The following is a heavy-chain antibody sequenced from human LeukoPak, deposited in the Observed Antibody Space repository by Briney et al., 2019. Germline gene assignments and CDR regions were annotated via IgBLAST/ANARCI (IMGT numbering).Heavy chain of an antibody. Sequence: GGSLRLSCAASGFTVSSNYMSWVRQAPGKGLEWLSIIYSSGSTYYADSVKGRFTISRDNSKNTLYLQMNSLRAEDTAVYYCAREALGGGGYWGQGTLVTVSS. CDR2: IYSSGST. D-gene: IGHD3-10*01. V-gene: IGHV3-66*01. J-gene: IGHJ4*02. CDR1: GFTVSSNY. CDR3: AREALGGGGY.